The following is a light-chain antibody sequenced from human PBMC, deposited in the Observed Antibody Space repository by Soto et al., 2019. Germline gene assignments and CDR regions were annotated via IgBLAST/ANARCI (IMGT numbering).Light chain of an antibody. CDR2: GAS. V-gene: IGKV3-20*01. Sequence: EIVMTQSPATLAVSPGHTATLSCRASQSVSSNLAWYQQKPGQAPRLLIYGASSRATGIPVRFSGSGSGTDFTLTINRLEPEDFAVYYCQQYGSSITFGQGTRLEIK. CDR1: QSVSSN. CDR3: QQYGSSIT. J-gene: IGKJ5*01.